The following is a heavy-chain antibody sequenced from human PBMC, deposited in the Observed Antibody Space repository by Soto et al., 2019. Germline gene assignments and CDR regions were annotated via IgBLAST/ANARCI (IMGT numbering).Heavy chain of an antibody. D-gene: IGHD6-13*01. CDR1: GFTFSTSG. Sequence: QVQLVESGVGVVQSGRSLRLSCAASGFTFSTSGMHWIRQATGKGLEWVAMISHDGGATYYVDSVKGRFTISRDTDKNTLHLQMDSLRPEDTTTYYCAKDWGSSGWYNWFDPWGQGTLVTVSS. CDR3: AKDWGSSGWYNWFDP. J-gene: IGHJ5*02. CDR2: ISHDGGAT. V-gene: IGHV3-30*18.